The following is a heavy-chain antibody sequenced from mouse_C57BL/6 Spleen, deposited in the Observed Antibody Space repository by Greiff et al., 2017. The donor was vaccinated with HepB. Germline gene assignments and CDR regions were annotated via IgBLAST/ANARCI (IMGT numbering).Heavy chain of an antibody. CDR3: VRATTVVANYFDY. J-gene: IGHJ2*01. Sequence: VKLMESGPELVKPGASVKISCKASGYAFSSSWMNWVKQRPGKGLEWIGRIYPGDGDTNYNGKFKGKATLTADKSSSTAYMQLSSLTSEDSAVYFCVRATTVVANYFDYWGQGTTLTVSS. CDR1: GYAFSSSW. D-gene: IGHD1-1*01. V-gene: IGHV1-82*01. CDR2: IYPGDGDT.